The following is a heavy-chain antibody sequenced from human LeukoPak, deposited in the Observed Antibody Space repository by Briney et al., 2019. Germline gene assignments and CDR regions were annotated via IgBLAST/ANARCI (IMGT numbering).Heavy chain of an antibody. J-gene: IGHJ4*02. CDR3: ARISDYGDYSFGY. Sequence: PSETLSLTCTVSGGSISSYYWSWIRQPPGKGLEWIGYIYYSGSTNYNPSLKSRVTISVDTSKNQFSLKLSSVTAADTAVYYCARISDYGDYSFGYWGQGTLVTVSS. CDR1: GGSISSYY. CDR2: IYYSGST. V-gene: IGHV4-59*01. D-gene: IGHD4-17*01.